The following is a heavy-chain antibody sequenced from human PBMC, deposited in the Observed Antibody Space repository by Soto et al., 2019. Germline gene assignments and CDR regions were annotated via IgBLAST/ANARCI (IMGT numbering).Heavy chain of an antibody. Sequence: SVKVSCKASGGTFSSYAISWVRQAPGQGLEWMGGIIPIFGTANYAQKFQGRVTITADESTSTAYMELSSLRSEDTAVYYCATGVPITPGTFDYRGQGTLVTVSS. CDR1: GGTFSSYA. J-gene: IGHJ4*02. CDR3: ATGVPITPGTFDY. D-gene: IGHD5-12*01. V-gene: IGHV1-69*13. CDR2: IIPIFGTA.